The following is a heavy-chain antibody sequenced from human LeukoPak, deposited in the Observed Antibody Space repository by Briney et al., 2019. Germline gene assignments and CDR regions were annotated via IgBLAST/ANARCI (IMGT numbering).Heavy chain of an antibody. D-gene: IGHD3-22*01. CDR2: IKQDGSEK. Sequence: GGSLRLSCVASGFTFSSYWMSWVRQAPGKGLEWVANIKQDGSEKYYVDSVKGRFTISRDNAKNSLYLQMNSLRAEDTAVYYCARECPTYYYDSSSENFDYWGQGTLVTVSS. J-gene: IGHJ4*02. CDR3: ARECPTYYYDSSSENFDY. V-gene: IGHV3-7*01. CDR1: GFTFSSYW.